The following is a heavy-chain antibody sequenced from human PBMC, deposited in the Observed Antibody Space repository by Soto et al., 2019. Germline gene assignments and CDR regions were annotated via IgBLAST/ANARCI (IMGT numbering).Heavy chain of an antibody. J-gene: IGHJ5*02. Sequence: ASVKVSCKASGYTFTSYGISWVRQAPGQGLEWMGWISAYNGNTNYAQKLQGRVTMTTDTSTSTAYMELRSLRSDDTAVYYCARVSYYDILTGYYTAGWFDPWGQGTLVTVSS. CDR1: GYTFTSYG. CDR3: ARVSYYDILTGYYTAGWFDP. CDR2: ISAYNGNT. D-gene: IGHD3-9*01. V-gene: IGHV1-18*01.